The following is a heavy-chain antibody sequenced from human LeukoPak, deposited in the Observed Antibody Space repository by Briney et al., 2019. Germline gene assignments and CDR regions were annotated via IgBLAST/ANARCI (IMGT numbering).Heavy chain of an antibody. D-gene: IGHD3-16*02. J-gene: IGHJ4*02. CDR3: TRAGSYRHDY. CDR1: GFTFSSYW. Sequence: PGGSLRLSCAASGFTFSSYWMHWVRQGPGKGLVWVARINAEGSRTDYADSLKGRLTISRDNAENTLYLQISRLRDEDTAVYYCTRAGSYRHDYWGQGTLVTVSS. CDR2: INAEGSRT. V-gene: IGHV3-74*01.